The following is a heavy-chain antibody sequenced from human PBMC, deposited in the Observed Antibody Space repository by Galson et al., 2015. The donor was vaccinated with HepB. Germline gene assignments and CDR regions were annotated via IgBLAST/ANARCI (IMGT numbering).Heavy chain of an antibody. J-gene: IGHJ5*02. CDR1: GGSTSSRNW. CDR2: IYHSGTT. Sequence: SETLSLTCAVSGGSTSSRNWWSWVRQPPGKGLEWIGEIYHSGTTNYNPSLKSRLTISVDKSKNQFSLKLSSVTAADTAMYYCASLGYCSGTADCYGTSWGQGTLVTVSS. CDR3: ASLGYCSGTADCYGTS. V-gene: IGHV4-4*02. D-gene: IGHD2-15*01.